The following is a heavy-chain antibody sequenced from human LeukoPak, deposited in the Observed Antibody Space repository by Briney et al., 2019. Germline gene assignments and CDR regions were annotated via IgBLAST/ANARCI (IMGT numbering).Heavy chain of an antibody. CDR2: IIPIVGTT. CDR3: ARGGYYYDSSGYSHLPDY. J-gene: IGHJ4*02. V-gene: IGHV1-69*13. D-gene: IGHD3-22*01. Sequence: VKVSCKASGGTFSSYAFSWVRQAPGQGLEWMGGIIPIVGTTNYAQMFQGRVTITADESTSTAYMELSSLRSEDTAVYYCARGGYYYDSSGYSHLPDYWGQGTLVTVSA. CDR1: GGTFSSYA.